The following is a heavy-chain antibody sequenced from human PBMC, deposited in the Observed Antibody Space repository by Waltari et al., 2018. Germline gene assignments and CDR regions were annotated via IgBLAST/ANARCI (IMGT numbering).Heavy chain of an antibody. Sequence: QVQLVQSGAEVKKPGASVKVSCKASGYTITGYYMHWGRQAPGQGLEWMGWINPNRGGTNYAQKFQGRVTMTRDTSISTAYMELSRLRSDDTAVYYCARVDDSSGYGPWGQGTLVTVSS. CDR2: INPNRGGT. J-gene: IGHJ4*02. V-gene: IGHV1-2*02. CDR1: GYTITGYY. D-gene: IGHD3-22*01. CDR3: ARVDDSSGYGP.